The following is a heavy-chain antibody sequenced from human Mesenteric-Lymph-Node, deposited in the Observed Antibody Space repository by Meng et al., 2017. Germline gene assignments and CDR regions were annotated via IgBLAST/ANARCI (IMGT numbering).Heavy chain of an antibody. CDR2: IYYSGST. D-gene: IGHD5-18*01. V-gene: IGHV4-39*07. Sequence: GSLRLSCTVSGGSISSSSYYWGWIRQPPGKGLEWIGSIYYSGSTYYNPSLKSRVTISVDTSKNQFSLKLSSVTAADTAVYYCARVGYSYGLAFDYWGQGTLVTVSS. CDR3: ARVGYSYGLAFDY. CDR1: GGSISSSSYY. J-gene: IGHJ4*02.